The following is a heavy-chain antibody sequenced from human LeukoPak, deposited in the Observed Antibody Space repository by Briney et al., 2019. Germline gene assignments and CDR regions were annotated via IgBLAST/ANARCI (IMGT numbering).Heavy chain of an antibody. CDR2: ISYHGTNK. CDR1: GYTFTNYY. D-gene: IGHD6-13*01. Sequence: SCKASGYTFTNYYLHWVRQAPGKGLEWVAVISYHGTNKYYADSVKGRFTISRDNSKSTLYLQMNSLRAEDTAVYYCARDDGSSWYGEGYFDSWGQGTLVTVSS. J-gene: IGHJ4*02. CDR3: ARDDGSSWYGEGYFDS. V-gene: IGHV3-30-3*01.